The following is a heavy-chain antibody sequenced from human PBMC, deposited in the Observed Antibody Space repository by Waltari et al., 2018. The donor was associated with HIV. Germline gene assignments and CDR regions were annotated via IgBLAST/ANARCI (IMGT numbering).Heavy chain of an antibody. V-gene: IGHV3-15*01. Sequence: EVPLVESGGGLVKPGGSPGLSCAAPGFIVTDAGMTWVRQAPGKGLEWVGRIKRNSDGGTIDYAAPVKGRFTILRDDSKNTLHLQINNLKTEDTAVYYCTASGVWGQGTTVTVSS. J-gene: IGHJ6*02. CDR1: GFIVTDAG. CDR3: TASGV. D-gene: IGHD3-10*01. CDR2: IKRNSDGGTI.